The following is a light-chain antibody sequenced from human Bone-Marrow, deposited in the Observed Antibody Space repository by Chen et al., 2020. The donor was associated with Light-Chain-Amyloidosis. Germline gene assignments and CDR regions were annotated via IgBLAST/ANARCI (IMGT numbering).Light chain of an antibody. V-gene: IGLV3-25*03. CDR2: RDT. J-gene: IGLJ2*01. CDR3: QSADSSVTYEVI. Sequence: SDELTQPPSVLVSPGQTARITCSGDDLPTKYAYWYQQKPGQAPVLVIHRDTERPSGISERFSGSSSGTTATLTISGVQAEDEADYHCQSADSSVTYEVIFGGGTKLTVL. CDR1: DLPTKY.